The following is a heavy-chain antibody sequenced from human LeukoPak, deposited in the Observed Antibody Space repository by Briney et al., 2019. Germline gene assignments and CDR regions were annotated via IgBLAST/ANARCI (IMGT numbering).Heavy chain of an antibody. J-gene: IGHJ4*02. CDR1: GGSISSSSYY. CDR2: IYYSGST. V-gene: IGHV4-39*01. CDR3: AGGSYYDSSGYPTPFDD. D-gene: IGHD3-22*01. Sequence: PETLSLTCTVSGGSISSSSYYWGWIRQPPGKGLEWIGSIYYSGSTYYNPSLKSRVTISVDTSKNQFSLKLSSVTAADTAVYYCAGGSYYDSSGYPTPFDDWGQGTLVTVSS.